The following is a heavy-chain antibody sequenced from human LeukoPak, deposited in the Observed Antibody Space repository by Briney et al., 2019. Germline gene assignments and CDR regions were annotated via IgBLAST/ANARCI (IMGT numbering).Heavy chain of an antibody. CDR3: ARGRGDSSGYTFDY. D-gene: IGHD3-22*01. CDR1: GGTFSNYA. Sequence: ASVKVSCKASGGTFSNYAISWVRQAPGQGLEWMGGIIPIFDTPNFAQKFQGRVTITADKSASTAYMELSRLRSEDTAVYYCARGRGDSSGYTFDYWGQGTLVTVSS. V-gene: IGHV1-69*06. J-gene: IGHJ4*02. CDR2: IIPIFDTP.